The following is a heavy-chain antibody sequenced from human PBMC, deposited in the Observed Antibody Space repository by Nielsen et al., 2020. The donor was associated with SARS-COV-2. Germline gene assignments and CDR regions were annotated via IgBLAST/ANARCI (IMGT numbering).Heavy chain of an antibody. CDR3: ARVDTSGWDAFDM. CDR2: ISSSSSTI. CDR1: GFTFSSYS. J-gene: IGHJ3*02. D-gene: IGHD6-19*01. V-gene: IGHV3-48*04. Sequence: GESLKISCAASGFTFSSYSMNWVRQAPGKGLEWVSYISSSSSTIYYADSVKGRFTISRDNAKNSLYLQMNSLRVEDTAVYYCARVDTSGWDAFDMWGQGTMVIVSS.